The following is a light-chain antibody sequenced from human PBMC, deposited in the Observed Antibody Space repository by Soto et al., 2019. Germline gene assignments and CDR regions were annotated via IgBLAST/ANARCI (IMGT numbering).Light chain of an antibody. V-gene: IGLV1-40*01. Sequence: QSVLTQPPSVSGAPGQRVTISCTGSSSNIGAGYDVHWYQQIPGTAPKLLIYGNSNRPSGVPDRFSGSRSGTSASLAITGLPAEDEADYYCQSYDGTLSGHNYVFGTGTKLTVL. CDR3: QSYDGTLSGHNYV. CDR2: GNS. CDR1: SSNIGAGYD. J-gene: IGLJ1*01.